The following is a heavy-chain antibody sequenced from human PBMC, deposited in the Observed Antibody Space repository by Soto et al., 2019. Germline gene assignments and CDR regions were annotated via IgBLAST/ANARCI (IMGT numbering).Heavy chain of an antibody. CDR3: ARSFSSRYFYNKYAMDV. CDR2: INPTGGGT. CDR1: GYTFTDYY. J-gene: IGHJ6*02. Sequence: QMQLVQSGAEVKKPGASAKVSCQASGYTFTDYYIHWVRQAPGQGLEWMGWINPTGGGTNYAQKFRGRVTMTRDTSTSTAYLELSRLTSDDTAVFYCARSFSSRYFYNKYAMDVWGQGTTVTVSS. V-gene: IGHV1-2*02. D-gene: IGHD3-22*01.